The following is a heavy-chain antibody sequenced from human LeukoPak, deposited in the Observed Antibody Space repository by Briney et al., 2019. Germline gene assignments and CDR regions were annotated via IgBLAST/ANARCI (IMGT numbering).Heavy chain of an antibody. CDR1: GFTFRTYW. CDR2: INPGGSAK. J-gene: IGHJ4*02. CDR3: ARAPITSPFYFDY. D-gene: IGHD2-2*01. V-gene: IGHV3-7*03. Sequence: GGSLRLSCAASGFTFRTYWMAWVRQAPGKGLEWVANINPGGSAKYYVDSVKGRFTISRDDAKTSLYLQMDSLRAEDTALYCCARAPITSPFYFDYWGQGTLVTVSS.